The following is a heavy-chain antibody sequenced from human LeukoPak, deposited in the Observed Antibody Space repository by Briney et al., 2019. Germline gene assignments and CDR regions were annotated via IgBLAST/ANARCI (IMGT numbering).Heavy chain of an antibody. Sequence: GGSLRLSCAASGFTLSSYGMHWVRQAPGKGLEWVAVISYDGTNKYYADSVKGRFTISRDNSKNTLYLQMNSLRAEDTAVYYCAKDASPTVTTAYWYFDLWGRGTLVTVSS. J-gene: IGHJ2*01. CDR3: AKDASPTVTTAYWYFDL. D-gene: IGHD4-17*01. CDR2: ISYDGTNK. CDR1: GFTLSSYG. V-gene: IGHV3-30*18.